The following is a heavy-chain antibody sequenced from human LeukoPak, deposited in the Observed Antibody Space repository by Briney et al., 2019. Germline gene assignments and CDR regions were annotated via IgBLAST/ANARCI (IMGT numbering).Heavy chain of an antibody. CDR3: ARDLNGATNY. V-gene: IGHV4-39*07. CDR2: IYHSGST. D-gene: IGHD4-17*01. J-gene: IGHJ4*02. CDR1: GGSISSGSYY. Sequence: SETLSLTCTVSGGSISSGSYYWSWIRQPPGKGLEWIGSIYHSGSTYYNPSLKSRVTISVDTSKNQFSLKLSSVTAADTAVYYCARDLNGATNYWGQGTLVTVSS.